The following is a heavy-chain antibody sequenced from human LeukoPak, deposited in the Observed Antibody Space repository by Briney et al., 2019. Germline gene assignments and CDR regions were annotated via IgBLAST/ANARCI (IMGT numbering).Heavy chain of an antibody. CDR1: GYTFTSYD. Sequence: ASVKVSCKASGYTFTSYDINWVRQATGQGLEWMGIINPSGGSTSYAQKFQGRVTMTRDTSTSTVYMELSSLRSEDTAVYYCARDGIAAAPCNYWGQGTLVTVSS. J-gene: IGHJ4*02. D-gene: IGHD6-13*01. CDR2: INPSGGST. V-gene: IGHV1-46*01. CDR3: ARDGIAAAPCNY.